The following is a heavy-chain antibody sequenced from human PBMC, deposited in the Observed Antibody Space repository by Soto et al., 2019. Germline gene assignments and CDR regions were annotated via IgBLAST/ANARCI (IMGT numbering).Heavy chain of an antibody. CDR2: INHSGST. D-gene: IGHD6-25*01. CDR1: GGSFSGYY. J-gene: IGHJ6*03. Sequence: QVQLQQWGAGLLKPSETLSLTCAVYGGSFSGYYWSWIRQPPGKGLEWLGEINHSGSTNYNPSLKSRVPRAVDTSKNQFSLKLSSVTAADTAVYYCARCWGGSGWSYYYYYYMDVWGKGTTVTASS. V-gene: IGHV4-34*01. CDR3: ARCWGGSGWSYYYYYYMDV.